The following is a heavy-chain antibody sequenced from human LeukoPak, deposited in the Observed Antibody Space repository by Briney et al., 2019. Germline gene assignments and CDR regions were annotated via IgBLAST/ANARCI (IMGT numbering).Heavy chain of an antibody. Sequence: GGSLRLSCAASGFSFSSYSMNWVRQAPGKGLEWASYISSSSSTIYYADSVKGRFTISRDNAKNSLYLQMNSLRAEDTAVYYCARVGGLLTPFGYWGQGTLVTVSS. D-gene: IGHD2-15*01. J-gene: IGHJ4*02. CDR2: ISSSSSTI. CDR1: GFSFSSYS. CDR3: ARVGGLLTPFGY. V-gene: IGHV3-48*01.